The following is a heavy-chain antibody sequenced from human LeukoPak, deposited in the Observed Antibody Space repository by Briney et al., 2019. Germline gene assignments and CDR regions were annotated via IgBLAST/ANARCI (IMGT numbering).Heavy chain of an antibody. CDR3: ARETSQKGAHYMDV. CDR1: GGSISSYY. V-gene: IGHV4-59*01. Sequence: SETLSLTCTVSGGSISSYYWSWIRQPPGKGLEYIGYIYYSGSTNYNPSLKSRLTISVDTSKNQFSLKLSSVSAADTAVYYCARETSQKGAHYMDVWGKGTTVTISS. D-gene: IGHD3-16*01. CDR2: IYYSGST. J-gene: IGHJ6*03.